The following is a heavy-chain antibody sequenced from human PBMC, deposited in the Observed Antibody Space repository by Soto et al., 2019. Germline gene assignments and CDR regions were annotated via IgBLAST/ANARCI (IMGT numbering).Heavy chain of an antibody. CDR1: GFTFSSYG. D-gene: IGHD6-6*01. CDR3: AKDQSIATLGNDAFDI. CDR2: ISYDGSNK. V-gene: IGHV3-30*18. J-gene: IGHJ3*02. Sequence: QVQLVESGGGVVQPGRSLRLSCAASGFTFSSYGMHWVRQAPGKGLEWVAVISYDGSNKYYADSVKGRFTISRDNSKNTLYLQMNSLRAEDTAVYYCAKDQSIATLGNDAFDIWGQGTMVTVSS.